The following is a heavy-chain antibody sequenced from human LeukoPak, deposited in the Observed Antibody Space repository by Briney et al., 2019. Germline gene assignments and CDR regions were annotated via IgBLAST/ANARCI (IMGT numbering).Heavy chain of an antibody. CDR1: DFIFSDYP. J-gene: IGHJ3*01. CDR3: ARAYYYTSGSYPGAFDV. D-gene: IGHD3-10*01. Sequence: GGSLRLSCAASDFIFSDYPVNWVRQAPGKGLEWVSSLSSRTGYIYYADSVKGRFTISRDNAKNSLDLRMDSLRAEDTGVYYCARAYYYTSGSYPGAFDVWGQGTVVTVSS. V-gene: IGHV3-21*01. CDR2: LSSRTGYI.